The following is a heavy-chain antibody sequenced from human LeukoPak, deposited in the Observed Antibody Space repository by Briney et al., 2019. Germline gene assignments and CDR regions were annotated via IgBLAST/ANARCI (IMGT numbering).Heavy chain of an antibody. CDR3: ARALNPLTGNYCFDY. CDR1: GSSINSHC. Sequence: SETLSLTCSVSGSSINSHCLTWIRQPAGKGLEWIWRIYISGSTNYSPYLKSRVTMSVDTSKNQFYLQLISVNAADTAVYYCARALNPLTGNYCFDYWGQGTLVTVSS. V-gene: IGHV4-4*07. J-gene: IGHJ4*02. D-gene: IGHD4/OR15-4a*01. CDR2: IYISGST.